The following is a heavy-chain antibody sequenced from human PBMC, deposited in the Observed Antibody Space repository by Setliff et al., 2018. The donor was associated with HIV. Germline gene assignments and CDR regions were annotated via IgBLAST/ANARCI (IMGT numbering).Heavy chain of an antibody. CDR3: STDLPSSGFFPDY. V-gene: IGHV2-70*04. D-gene: IGHD6-19*01. CDR2: IDWDDHK. J-gene: IGHJ4*02. Sequence: SGPTLVNPTQTLTLTCTFSGFSLSTSGMRVSWIRQPPGKALEWLARIDWDDHKLYSTSLKTRLTISRDDSKNTLYLQMNSLKTEDTAVYYCSTDLPSSGFFPDYWGQGTRVTVSS. CDR1: GFSLSTSGMR.